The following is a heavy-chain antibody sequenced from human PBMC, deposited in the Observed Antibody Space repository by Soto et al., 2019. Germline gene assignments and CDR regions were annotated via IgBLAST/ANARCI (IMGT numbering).Heavy chain of an antibody. CDR3: ARVSGIYYYGMDV. Sequence: QVQLQQWGAGLLKPSETLSLTCAVYGGSFSGYYWSWIRQPPGKGLEWIGEINHSGSTNYNPSLKSRFTISVDTSKNHFSLKLSSVTAADTAVYYCARVSGIYYYGMDVWGQGTTVTVSS. J-gene: IGHJ6*02. CDR2: INHSGST. V-gene: IGHV4-34*01. CDR1: GGSFSGYY. D-gene: IGHD3-10*01.